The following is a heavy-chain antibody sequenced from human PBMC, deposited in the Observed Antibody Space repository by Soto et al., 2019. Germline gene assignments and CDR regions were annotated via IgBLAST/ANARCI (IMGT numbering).Heavy chain of an antibody. CDR3: ARDRDNSNWPNFDS. Sequence: QVQPVQSGSEVKKPGSSVRVSCKTSGGTFSIYTISWVRQAPGQGLEWMGRVLPFLDITSYSQRFQGRVTITADRSTTTAHMELSSLRSEDTAVYYCARDRDNSNWPNFDSWGQGTLVTVSS. D-gene: IGHD6-13*01. CDR2: VLPFLDIT. J-gene: IGHJ4*02. V-gene: IGHV1-69*02. CDR1: GGTFSIYT.